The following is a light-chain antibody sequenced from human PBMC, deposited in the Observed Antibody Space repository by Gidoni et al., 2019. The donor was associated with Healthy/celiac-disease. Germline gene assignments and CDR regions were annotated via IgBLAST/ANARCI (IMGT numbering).Light chain of an antibody. CDR2: AAS. CDR3: QQLAA. J-gene: IGKJ3*01. V-gene: IGKV1-9*01. Sequence: DIQLTQSPSFLSASVGDRVTITCRASQGISSYLAWYQQKPGKAPKLLIYAASTLQSGVPSRFSGSGSGTEFTLTISSLQPEDFATYYCQQLAAFGPXTKVDIK. CDR1: QGISSY.